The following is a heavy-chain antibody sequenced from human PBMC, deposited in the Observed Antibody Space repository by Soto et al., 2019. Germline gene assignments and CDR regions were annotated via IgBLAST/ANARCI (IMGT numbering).Heavy chain of an antibody. J-gene: IGHJ4*02. D-gene: IGHD3-3*01. V-gene: IGHV3-7*01. CDR2: IKQDGSEK. Sequence: GGSLRLSCAASGFTFSSYWMSWVRQAPGKGLEWVANIKQDGSEKYYVDSVKGRFTISRDNAKNSLYLQMNSLRAEDTAVYYCAREERFLEWLFRFDYWGQGTLVTVSS. CDR1: GFTFSSYW. CDR3: AREERFLEWLFRFDY.